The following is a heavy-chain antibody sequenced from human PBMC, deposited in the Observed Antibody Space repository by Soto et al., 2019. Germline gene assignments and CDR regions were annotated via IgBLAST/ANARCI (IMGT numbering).Heavy chain of an antibody. CDR2: IYPGDSDT. CDR1: GYRFTNYW. D-gene: IGHD4-17*01. J-gene: IGHJ6*02. CDR3: ATTVTTSYGMDV. Sequence: GESLKISCKGSGYRFTNYWIAWVRQMPGKGLERMGIIYPGDSDTRYSPSFQGQVTISADKSISTAYLQWSSLKASDTAIYYCATTVTTSYGMDVWGQGTTVTVSS. V-gene: IGHV5-51*01.